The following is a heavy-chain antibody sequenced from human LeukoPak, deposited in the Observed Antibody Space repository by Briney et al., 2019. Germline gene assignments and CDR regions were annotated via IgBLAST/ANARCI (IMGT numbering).Heavy chain of an antibody. V-gene: IGHV3-23*01. CDR2: ISGSADSI. Sequence: GGSLRLSCAASGFTFSSYAMSWVRQAPGKGLEWVSAISGSADSIYYADSVKGRFTIARDNSKNTLYLQMNSLRAEDTAVYYCAKDRLRVATAVLPGWGQGTLVTVSS. D-gene: IGHD6-13*01. CDR3: AKDRLRVATAVLPG. J-gene: IGHJ4*02. CDR1: GFTFSSYA.